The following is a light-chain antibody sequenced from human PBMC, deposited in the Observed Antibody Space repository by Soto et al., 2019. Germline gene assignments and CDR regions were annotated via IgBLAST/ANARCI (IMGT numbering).Light chain of an antibody. CDR3: SSYTSSSTLMV. V-gene: IGLV2-14*01. CDR1: SSDVGGYNY. J-gene: IGLJ2*01. CDR2: DVS. Sequence: QSVLTQAASVSGSPGQSITSSCTGTSSDVGGYNYVSWYQQHPGKAPKLMIYDVSNRPSGVSNRFSGSKSGNTASLTISGLQSEDEADYYCSSYTSSSTLMVFGGGTKLTVL.